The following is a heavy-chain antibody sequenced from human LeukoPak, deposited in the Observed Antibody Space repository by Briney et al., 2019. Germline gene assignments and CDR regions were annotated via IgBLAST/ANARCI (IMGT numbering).Heavy chain of an antibody. CDR3: ARAAAGIGYYFDY. J-gene: IGHJ4*02. CDR1: GFTFSSYA. CDR2: ISYDGSNK. Sequence: GGSLRLSCAASGFTFSSYAMHWVRQAPAKGLEWVAVISYDGSNKYYADSVKGRFTISRDNSKNTLYLQMNSLRAEDTAVYYCARAAAGIGYYFDYWGQGTLVTVSS. D-gene: IGHD6-13*01. V-gene: IGHV3-30-3*01.